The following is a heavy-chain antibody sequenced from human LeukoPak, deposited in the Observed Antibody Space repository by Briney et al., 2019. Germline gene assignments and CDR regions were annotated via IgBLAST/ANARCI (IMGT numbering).Heavy chain of an antibody. Sequence: GGSLRLPCAASGFTFSSYGMHWVRQAPGKGLEWVAFIRYDGSNKYYADSVKGRFTISRDNSKNTLYLQMNSLRAEDTAVYYCAKASSMATAAAHFDYWGQGTLVTVSS. V-gene: IGHV3-30*02. CDR3: AKASSMATAAAHFDY. CDR2: IRYDGSNK. J-gene: IGHJ4*02. CDR1: GFTFSSYG. D-gene: IGHD6-13*01.